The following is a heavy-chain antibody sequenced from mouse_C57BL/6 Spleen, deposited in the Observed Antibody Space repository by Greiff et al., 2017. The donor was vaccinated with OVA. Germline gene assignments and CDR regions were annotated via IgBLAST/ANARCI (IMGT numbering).Heavy chain of an antibody. J-gene: IGHJ2*01. V-gene: IGHV5-6*01. D-gene: IGHD4-1*01. Sequence: EVQVVESGGDLVKPGGSLKLSCAASGFTFSSYGMSWVRQTPDKRLEWVATISSGGSYTYYPDSVKGRFTISRDNAKNTLYLQMSSLKSEDTAMYYCARGLTVYYFDYWGQGTTLTVSS. CDR3: ARGLTVYYFDY. CDR1: GFTFSSYG. CDR2: ISSGGSYT.